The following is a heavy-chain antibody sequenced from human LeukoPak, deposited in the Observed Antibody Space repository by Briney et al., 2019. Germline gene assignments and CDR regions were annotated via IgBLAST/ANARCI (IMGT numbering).Heavy chain of an antibody. Sequence: SKTLSLTCAVYGGSFSGYYWSWIRQPPGKGLEWIGEINHSGSTNYNPSLKSRVTISVDTSKNQFSLKLSSVTAADTAVYYCARGRGGATPHWGQGTLVTVSS. V-gene: IGHV4-34*01. CDR3: ARGRGGATPH. CDR1: GGSFSGYY. D-gene: IGHD1-26*01. CDR2: INHSGST. J-gene: IGHJ4*02.